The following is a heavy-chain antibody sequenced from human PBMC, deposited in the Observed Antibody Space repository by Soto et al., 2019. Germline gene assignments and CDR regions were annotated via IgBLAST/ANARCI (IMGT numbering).Heavy chain of an antibody. J-gene: IGHJ6*02. V-gene: IGHV1-18*04. CDR2: ISAYNGNT. CDR1: GHTFTSYG. D-gene: IGHD3-9*01. Sequence: ASVKVSCKASGHTFTSYGISWVRQAPGQGLEWMGWISAYNGNTNYAQKLQGRVTMTTDTSTSTAYMELRSLRSDDTAVYYCARDLGATYYDILTGDYGMDVWGQGTAVTVSS. CDR3: ARDLGATYYDILTGDYGMDV.